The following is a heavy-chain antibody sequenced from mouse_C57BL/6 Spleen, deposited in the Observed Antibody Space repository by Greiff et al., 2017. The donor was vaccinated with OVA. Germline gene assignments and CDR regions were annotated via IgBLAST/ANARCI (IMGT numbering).Heavy chain of an antibody. Sequence: VQLQQPGAELVKPGASVKLSCKASGYTFTSYWMQWVKQRPGQGLAWIGEIDPSDSYTNYNQKFKGKATLTVDTSSSTAYMQLSSLTSEDSAVYYCARTTGKRYYAMDYWGQGTSVTVSS. J-gene: IGHJ4*01. V-gene: IGHV1-50*01. CDR2: IDPSDSYT. D-gene: IGHD1-1*01. CDR1: GYTFTSYW. CDR3: ARTTGKRYYAMDY.